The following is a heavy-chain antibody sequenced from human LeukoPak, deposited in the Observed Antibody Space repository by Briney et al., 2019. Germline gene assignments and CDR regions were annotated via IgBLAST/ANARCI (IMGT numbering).Heavy chain of an antibody. CDR3: ARLSDYYYYGMDV. CDR1: GGTFSSYA. CDR2: IIPILGIA. Sequence: SVKVSCKASGGTFSSYAISWVRQAPGQGLEWMGRIIPILGIANYAQKFQGRVTITADKSTSTAYMELSSLRSEDTAVYYCARLSDYYYYGMDVWGQGTTVTVS. J-gene: IGHJ6*02. V-gene: IGHV1-69*04.